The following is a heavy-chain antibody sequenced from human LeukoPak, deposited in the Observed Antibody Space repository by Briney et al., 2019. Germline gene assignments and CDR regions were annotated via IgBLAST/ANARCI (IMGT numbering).Heavy chain of an antibody. V-gene: IGHV4-61*01. Sequence: SETLSLTCTVSGGSVSSGSYYWSWIRQPPGKGLEWIGYIYYSGSTNNNPSLKSRVTISVDTSKNQFSLKLSSVTAADTAVYYCASKGADSSGYGIFGYWGQGTLVTVSS. J-gene: IGHJ4*02. CDR1: GGSVSSGSYY. CDR3: ASKGADSSGYGIFGY. D-gene: IGHD3-22*01. CDR2: IYYSGST.